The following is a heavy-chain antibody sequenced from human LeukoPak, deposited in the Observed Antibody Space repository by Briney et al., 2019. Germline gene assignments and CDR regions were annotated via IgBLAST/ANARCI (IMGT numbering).Heavy chain of an antibody. V-gene: IGHV4-59*08. J-gene: IGHJ4*02. CDR1: GGSISSYY. CDR3: ARLQNYDILTGPVLFFDY. CDR2: IYYSGST. D-gene: IGHD3-9*01. Sequence: SETLSLTCTVSGGSISSYYWSWIRQPPGKGLEWIGYIYYSGSTNYNPSLKSRVTISVDTSKNQFSLKLSSVTAADTAVYYCARLQNYDILTGPVLFFDYWGQGTLVTVSS.